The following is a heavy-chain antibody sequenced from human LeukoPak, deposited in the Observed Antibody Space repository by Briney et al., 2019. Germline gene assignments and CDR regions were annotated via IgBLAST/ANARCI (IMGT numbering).Heavy chain of an antibody. J-gene: IGHJ6*04. CDR3: ARVGHLSLRTPDV. CDR1: GGSFSGYF. CDR2: INHSGTT. D-gene: IGHD3-16*02. V-gene: IGHV4-34*01. Sequence: SETLSLTCAVYGGSFSGYFWSWIRQPPGKGLERIGEINHSGTTNYNPSLKSRVTISVDTSKNQFSLKLSSVTAADTAVYYCARVGHLSLRTPDVWGKGTTVTVSS.